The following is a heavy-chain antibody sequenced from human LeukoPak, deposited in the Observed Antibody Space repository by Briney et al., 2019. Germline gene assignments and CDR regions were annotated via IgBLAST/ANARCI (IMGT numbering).Heavy chain of an antibody. CDR3: ARDYGGY. J-gene: IGHJ4*02. CDR2: IKGDGSEK. Sequence: GGSLRLSCATSGFILSSYWMSWVRQAPGKGLEWVANIKGDGSEKHHVDSVKGRFTISRDNAMNSVFLQMNSLRAEDTAVYYCARDYGGYWGQGTLVTVSS. V-gene: IGHV3-7*01. D-gene: IGHD4-17*01. CDR1: GFILSSYW.